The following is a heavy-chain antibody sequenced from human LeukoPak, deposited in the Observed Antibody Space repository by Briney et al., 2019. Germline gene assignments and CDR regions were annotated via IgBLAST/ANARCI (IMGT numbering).Heavy chain of an antibody. J-gene: IGHJ4*02. CDR2: INPNSGGT. CDR1: GYTFTCYY. D-gene: IGHD3-3*01. Sequence: GASVKVSCKASGYTFTCYYMHWVRQAPGQGLEWMGWINPNSGGTNYAQKFQGRVTMTRDTSISTAYMELSRLRSDDTAVYYCARAVLRFLEWLFPLGYWGQGTLVTVSS. CDR3: ARAVLRFLEWLFPLGY. V-gene: IGHV1-2*02.